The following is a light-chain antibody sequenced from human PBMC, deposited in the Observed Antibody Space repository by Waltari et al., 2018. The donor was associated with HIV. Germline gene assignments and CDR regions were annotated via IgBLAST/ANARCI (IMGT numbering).Light chain of an antibody. V-gene: IGKV3-11*01. CDR3: QHHHSWPFT. CDR1: QSVIAY. J-gene: IGKJ5*01. Sequence: EIVLTQSPAPLSLSPGARATLSCRASQSVIAYLGWYQQKPGQAPRLLIFDSKRASGIPARFSGSGSGTDFTLTISGLEPDDSAIYYCQHHHSWPFTFGQGTRLEI. CDR2: DS.